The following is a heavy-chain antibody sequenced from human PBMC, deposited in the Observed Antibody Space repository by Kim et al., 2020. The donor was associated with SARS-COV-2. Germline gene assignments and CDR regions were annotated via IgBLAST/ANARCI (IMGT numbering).Heavy chain of an antibody. J-gene: IGHJ4*02. V-gene: IGHV6-1*01. Sequence: DYAVSVKSRITINPATSKNQFSLQLNSVTPEDTAVYYCASTGYSSGWFDYWGQGTLVTVSS. CDR3: ASTGYSSGWFDY. D-gene: IGHD6-19*01.